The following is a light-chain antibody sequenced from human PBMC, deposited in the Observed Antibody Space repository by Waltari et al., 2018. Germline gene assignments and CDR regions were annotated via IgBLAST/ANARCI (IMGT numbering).Light chain of an antibody. CDR2: EGR. CDR3: CSYGGRTTI. V-gene: IGLV2-23*01. J-gene: IGLJ2*01. CDR1: SNNFGNYYL. Sequence: QSALTQPASVSGSPGQSITIPCTGGSNNFGNYYLISWYQQHPGEAPKLVIFEGRKRPSGVSGRFSGAHSDNSASLTISGRQAEDEADYYCCSYGGRTTIFGGGTRLTVL.